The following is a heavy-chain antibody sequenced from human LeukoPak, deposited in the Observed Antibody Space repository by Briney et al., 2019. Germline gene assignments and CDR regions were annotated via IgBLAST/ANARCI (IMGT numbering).Heavy chain of an antibody. CDR2: ISGSDGST. V-gene: IGHV3-23*01. J-gene: IGHJ3*02. CDR1: GFTFSSYA. CDR3: AKIRPPAYDI. D-gene: IGHD3-16*01. Sequence: GGSLRLSCAASGFTFSSYAMNWVRQAPGKGLEWVSAISGSDGSTYYADSVKGRFTISRDNSKNTLYLQMNGLRAEDTAIYYCAKIRPPAYDIWGQGTMVTVSS.